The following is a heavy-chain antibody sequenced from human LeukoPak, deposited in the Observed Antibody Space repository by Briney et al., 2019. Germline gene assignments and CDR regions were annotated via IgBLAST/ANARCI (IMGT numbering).Heavy chain of an antibody. V-gene: IGHV3-11*01. Sequence: GLSLRLSCAASGFTFSDYYMSWISQAPRKGLEWVSYMRSSCSTIHYADSVKGRFTISRDNSKNRLYLQMNSLRAEDTAVYYCAKEGHGDLEYYFDYWGQGTLVTVSS. CDR1: GFTFSDYY. J-gene: IGHJ4*02. CDR3: AKEGHGDLEYYFDY. D-gene: IGHD2-21*01. CDR2: MRSSCSTI.